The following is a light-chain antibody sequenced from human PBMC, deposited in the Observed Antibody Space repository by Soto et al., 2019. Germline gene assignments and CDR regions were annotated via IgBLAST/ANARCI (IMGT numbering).Light chain of an antibody. V-gene: IGKV1-5*01. CDR1: QSISSW. CDR2: DAS. Sequence: DIQMTQSPSTLPASVGDRVTITCRASQSISSWLAWYRQKPGKAPKLLIYDASSLESGVPSRFGGSGSGTEFTLTITGLQPDDFATYYCQQYNSYWTFGQGTKVDIK. CDR3: QQYNSYWT. J-gene: IGKJ1*01.